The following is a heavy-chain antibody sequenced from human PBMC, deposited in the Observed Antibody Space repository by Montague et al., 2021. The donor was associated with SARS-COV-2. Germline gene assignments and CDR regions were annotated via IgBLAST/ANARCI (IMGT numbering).Heavy chain of an antibody. J-gene: IGHJ4*02. CDR2: TYYRSKWYT. D-gene: IGHD1-1*01. CDR1: GDSVSSNSAA. Sequence: CAISGDSVSSNSAAWYWIRQSPSGGLEWLGWTYYRSKWYTDYAPSVKTRITITPDTSNNQFSLHLNSVTPGHTAVYYCAREGTVPGPRGIYFDDWGQGTLVTVSS. CDR3: AREGTVPGPRGIYFDD. V-gene: IGHV6-1*01.